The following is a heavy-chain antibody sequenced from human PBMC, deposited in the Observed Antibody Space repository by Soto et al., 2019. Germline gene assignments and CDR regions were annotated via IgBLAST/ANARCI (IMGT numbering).Heavy chain of an antibody. Sequence: QVQLQESGPGLVKPSQTLSLTCSVSGVSISSGDYYWNWIRQPPGKGLEWIGYIYYSGSTYYNPSLKSRVTLSVVTSKNHFSLKLTSVTAADTAVYYCARTYYYDSSAPTPFDYWGQGTLVTVSS. V-gene: IGHV4-30-4*01. D-gene: IGHD3-22*01. CDR2: IYYSGST. CDR3: ARTYYYDSSAPTPFDY. CDR1: GVSISSGDYY. J-gene: IGHJ4*02.